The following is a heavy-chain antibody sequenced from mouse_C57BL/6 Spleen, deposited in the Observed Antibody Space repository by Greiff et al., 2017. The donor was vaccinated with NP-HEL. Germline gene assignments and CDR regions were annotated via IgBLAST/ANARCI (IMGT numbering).Heavy chain of an antibody. Sequence: QVQLKQPGTELVKPGASVKLSCKASGYTFTSYWMHWVKQRPGQGLEWIGNINPSNGGTNYNEKFKSKATLTVDKSSSTAYMQLSSLTSEDAAVYYCARWSYYYAMDYWGQGTSVTVSS. CDR2: INPSNGGT. CDR3: ARWSYYYAMDY. CDR1: GYTFTSYW. J-gene: IGHJ4*01. V-gene: IGHV1-53*01.